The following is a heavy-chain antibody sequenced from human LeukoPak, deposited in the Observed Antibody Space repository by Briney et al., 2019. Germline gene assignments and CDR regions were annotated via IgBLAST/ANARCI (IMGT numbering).Heavy chain of an antibody. Sequence: SETLSLTCTVSGGSISSYYWSWIRQPPGKGLEWIGYIHYSGSTDYNPSLKSRVTISVDTSKNQFSLNLRSVTAADTAVYYCARDKVPGVDWGQGTLVTVSS. J-gene: IGHJ4*02. V-gene: IGHV4-59*01. CDR1: GGSISSYY. CDR2: IHYSGST. CDR3: ARDKVPGVD.